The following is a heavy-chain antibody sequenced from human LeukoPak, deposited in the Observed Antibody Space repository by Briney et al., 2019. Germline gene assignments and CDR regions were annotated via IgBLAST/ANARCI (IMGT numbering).Heavy chain of an antibody. CDR2: IYYSGST. D-gene: IGHD6-19*01. V-gene: IGHV4-39*01. CDR3: ARPRYRSGRVDY. Sequence: SETLSLTCTVSGGSIRRSSYYWGWIRQPPGKGLEWIGSIYYSGSTYYNPSLKSRVTISVDTSKNQFSLKLSSATAADTAVYYCARPRYRSGRVDYWGQGTLVTVSS. J-gene: IGHJ4*02. CDR1: GGSIRRSSYY.